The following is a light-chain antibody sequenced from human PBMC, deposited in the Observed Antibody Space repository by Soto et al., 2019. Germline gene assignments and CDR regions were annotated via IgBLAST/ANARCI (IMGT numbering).Light chain of an antibody. CDR1: QTITSN. Sequence: EIVMTQSPATLSVSPGERATLSCRASQTITSNLAWYQQKPGQAPRLLIYGASTRATGIPARFSGSGSGTEFTLTISSLQSEDFAVYCCQQYNNWPRTFGQGTTVEIK. V-gene: IGKV3-15*01. CDR2: GAS. J-gene: IGKJ1*01. CDR3: QQYNNWPRT.